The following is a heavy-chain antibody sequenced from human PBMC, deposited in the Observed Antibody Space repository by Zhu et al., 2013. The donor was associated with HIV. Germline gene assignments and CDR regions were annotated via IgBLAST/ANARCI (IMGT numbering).Heavy chain of an antibody. D-gene: IGHD3-3*01. CDR1: GGTFSSYA. J-gene: IGHJ5*02. V-gene: IGHV1-69*01. CDR3: ARYEFKRVGVVLNWFDP. Sequence: QVQLVQSGAEVKKPGSSVKVSCKASGGTFSSYAISWVRQAPGQGLEWMGGIIPIFGTANYAQKFQGRVTITADESTSTAYMELSSLRSEDTAVYYCARYEFKRVGVVLNWFDPWGQGTLVTVSS. CDR2: IIPIFGTA.